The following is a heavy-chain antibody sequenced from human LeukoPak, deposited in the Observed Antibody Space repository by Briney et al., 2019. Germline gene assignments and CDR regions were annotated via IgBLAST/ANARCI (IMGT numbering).Heavy chain of an antibody. CDR3: ARSTGYSSGWQYYYYYMDV. CDR2: INPNSGGT. J-gene: IGHJ6*03. CDR1: GYTFTGYY. Sequence: ASVKVSCKASGYTFTGYYMHWVRQAPGQGLEWMGWINPNSGGTNYVQKFQGRVTMTRDTSISTAYMELSSLRFEDTAVYYCARSTGYSSGWQYYYYYMDVWGKGTTVTISS. D-gene: IGHD6-19*01. V-gene: IGHV1-2*02.